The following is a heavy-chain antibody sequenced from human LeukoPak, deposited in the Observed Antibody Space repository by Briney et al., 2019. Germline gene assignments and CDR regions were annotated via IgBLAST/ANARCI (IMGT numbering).Heavy chain of an antibody. V-gene: IGHV1-2*02. D-gene: IGHD3-16*01. Sequence: ASVKVSCKASGYTFTGYYMHWVRQAPGQGLEWMGWINPNSGGTNYAQTFQGRVTMTRDTSISTAYMELSRLRSDDTAVYYCAEGGAMAFDYWGQGTLVTVSS. CDR3: AEGGAMAFDY. CDR2: INPNSGGT. CDR1: GYTFTGYY. J-gene: IGHJ4*02.